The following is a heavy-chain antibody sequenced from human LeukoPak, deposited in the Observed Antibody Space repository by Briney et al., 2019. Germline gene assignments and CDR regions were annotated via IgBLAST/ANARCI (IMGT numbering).Heavy chain of an antibody. CDR2: ISYDGSNK. V-gene: IGHV3-30-3*01. D-gene: IGHD6-19*01. CDR3: ARDFFSSGWYDLVDY. Sequence: GGSLRLSCAASGFTFSSYAMHWVRQAPGKGLEWAAVISYDGSNKYYADSVKGRFTISRDNSKNTLYLQMNSLRAEDTAVYYCARDFFSSGWYDLVDYWGQGTLVTVSS. CDR1: GFTFSSYA. J-gene: IGHJ4*02.